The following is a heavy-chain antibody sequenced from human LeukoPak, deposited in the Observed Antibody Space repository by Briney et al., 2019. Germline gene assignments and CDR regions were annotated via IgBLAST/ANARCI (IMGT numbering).Heavy chain of an antibody. CDR1: GFTFSNYW. J-gene: IGHJ5*02. CDR2: IKQDGSDK. D-gene: IGHD6-13*01. CDR3: ARKAAPGGWFDP. Sequence: GGSLRLSCAASGFTFSNYWMTWVRQAPGKGLEWVANIKQDGSDKYYVDSVKGRFTISRDNAKNSLYLQMNSLRAEDTAVYYCARKAAPGGWFDPWGQGTLVTVSS. V-gene: IGHV3-7*01.